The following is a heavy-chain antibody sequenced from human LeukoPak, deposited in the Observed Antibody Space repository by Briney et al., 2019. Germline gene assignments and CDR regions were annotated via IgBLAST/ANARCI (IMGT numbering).Heavy chain of an antibody. CDR3: ARARIRFLEWPYYFDY. Sequence: SQTLSLTCTVSGGSISSGGYYWSWIRQHPGKGLEWIGYIYYSGSTYYNPSLKSRVTISVDTSKNQFSLKLSSVTAADTAVYYCARARIRFLEWPYYFDYWGQGNLVTVSS. V-gene: IGHV4-31*03. CDR1: GGSISSGGYY. D-gene: IGHD3-3*01. CDR2: IYYSGST. J-gene: IGHJ4*02.